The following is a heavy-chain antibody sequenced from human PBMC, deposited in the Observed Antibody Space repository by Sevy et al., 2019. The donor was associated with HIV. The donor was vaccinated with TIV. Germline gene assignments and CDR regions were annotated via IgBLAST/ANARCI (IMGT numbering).Heavy chain of an antibody. CDR3: AFDRLSSDVAEYFQN. CDR1: GFTFSSYS. CDR2: ISYDGSNK. V-gene: IGHV3-30-3*01. D-gene: IGHD1-26*01. Sequence: GGSLRLSCATSGFTFSSYSMHWVRQAPGKGLEWVATISYDGSNKHYADSVKGRFTISRDNFKNSLSLQMNSLRDEDTVMYYCAFDRLSSDVAEYFQNWGQGTLVTVSS. J-gene: IGHJ1*01.